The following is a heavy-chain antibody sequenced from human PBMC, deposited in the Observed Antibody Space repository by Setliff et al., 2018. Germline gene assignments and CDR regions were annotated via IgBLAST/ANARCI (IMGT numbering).Heavy chain of an antibody. Sequence: HPGGSLRLSCVASGFTFSSHGMTWFRLAPGKGLEWISYISTSSSTIYNADSVKGRCIISRDNANHLLYLQMNSLRAEDSAVDYCARLALTGYDSSGYYYALDYYYYMDVGGKGTTVTVSS. CDR2: ISTSSSTI. J-gene: IGHJ6*03. CDR1: GFTFSSHG. D-gene: IGHD3-22*01. CDR3: ARLALTGYDSSGYYYALDYYYYMDV. V-gene: IGHV3-48*01.